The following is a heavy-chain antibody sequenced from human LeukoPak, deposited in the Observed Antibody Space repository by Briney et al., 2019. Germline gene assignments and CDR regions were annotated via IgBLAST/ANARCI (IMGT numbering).Heavy chain of an antibody. D-gene: IGHD2-15*01. CDR2: ISSSGSTI. CDR1: GFTFSSYE. Sequence: PGGSLRLSCAASGFTFSSYEMKWVRQAPGKGLEWVSYISSSGSTIYYADSVKGRFTISRDNAKNSLYLQMNSLRAEDTAVYYCARVVVAATRYHFDYWGQGTLVTVSS. CDR3: ARVVVAATRYHFDY. V-gene: IGHV3-48*03. J-gene: IGHJ4*02.